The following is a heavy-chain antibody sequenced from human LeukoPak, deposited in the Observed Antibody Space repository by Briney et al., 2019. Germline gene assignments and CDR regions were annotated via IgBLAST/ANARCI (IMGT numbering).Heavy chain of an antibody. CDR1: GFTFSSYA. V-gene: IGHV3-30-3*01. CDR3: ARDHPHSFIGHGMDV. J-gene: IGHJ6*02. D-gene: IGHD3-16*02. CDR2: ISYDGSNK. Sequence: GRSLRLSCAASGFTFSSYAMHWVRQAPGKGLEWVAVISYDGSNKYYADSVKGRFTISRDNSKNTLYLQMNSLRAEDTAVYYCARDHPHSFIGHGMDVWGQGTTVTVSS.